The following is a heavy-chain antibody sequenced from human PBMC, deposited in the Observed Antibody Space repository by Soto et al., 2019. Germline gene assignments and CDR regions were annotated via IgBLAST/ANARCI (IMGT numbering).Heavy chain of an antibody. Sequence: GGSLRLSCAASGFTFSSYAMSWVRQAPGKGLEWVSAISGSGGSTHYADSVKGRFTISRDNSKNTLYLQMNSLKTEDTAVYYCTRVATVAGPYYYYYYGMDVWGQGTTVTVSS. D-gene: IGHD6-19*01. CDR3: TRVATVAGPYYYYYYGMDV. V-gene: IGHV3-23*01. CDR1: GFTFSSYA. J-gene: IGHJ6*02. CDR2: ISGSGGST.